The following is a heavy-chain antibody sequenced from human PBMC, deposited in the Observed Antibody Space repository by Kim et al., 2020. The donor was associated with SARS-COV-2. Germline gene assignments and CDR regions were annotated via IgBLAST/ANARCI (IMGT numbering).Heavy chain of an antibody. CDR2: ISSSSSYI. D-gene: IGHD3-9*01. V-gene: IGHV3-21*01. J-gene: IGHJ6*02. CDR3: ARDLRSLGGILTGYSPYYYYYGMDV. Sequence: GGSLSLSCAASGFTFSSYSMNWVRQAPGKGLEWVSSISSSSSYIYYADSVKGRFTISRDNAKNSLYLQMNSLRAEDTAVYYCARDLRSLGGILTGYSPYYYYYGMDVWGQGTTVTVSS. CDR1: GFTFSSYS.